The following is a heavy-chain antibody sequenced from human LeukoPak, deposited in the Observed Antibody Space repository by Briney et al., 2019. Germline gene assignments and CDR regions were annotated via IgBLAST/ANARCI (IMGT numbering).Heavy chain of an antibody. CDR1: GFTFSSYD. J-gene: IGHJ2*01. Sequence: GGSLRLSCAASGFTFSSYDMHWVRHAPGKGLEWVSAVGSAGDTYYPGSVKGRFTISRENAKNSLYLQLNSLRDGDTAVYYCARAEYFDLWGRGTLVTVSS. CDR3: ARAEYFDL. CDR2: VGSAGDT. V-gene: IGHV3-13*04.